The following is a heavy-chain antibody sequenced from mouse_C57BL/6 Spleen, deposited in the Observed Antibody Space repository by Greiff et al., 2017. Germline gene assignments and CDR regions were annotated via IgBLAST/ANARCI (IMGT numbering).Heavy chain of an antibody. J-gene: IGHJ3*01. CDR3: ATDRGNYWFAY. CDR2: ISDGGSYT. CDR1: GFTFSSYA. Sequence: EVHLVESGGGLVKPGGSLKLSCAASGFTFSSYAMSWVRQTPEKRLEWVATISDGGSYTYYPDNVKGRFTISRDNDKNNLYLQMSHLKSEDTAMYYCATDRGNYWFAYWGQGTLVTVSA. V-gene: IGHV5-4*01. D-gene: IGHD2-1*01.